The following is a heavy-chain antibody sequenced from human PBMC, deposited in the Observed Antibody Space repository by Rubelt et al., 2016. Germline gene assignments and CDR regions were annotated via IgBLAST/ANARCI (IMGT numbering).Heavy chain of an antibody. Sequence: QVQLQESGPGLVKPSETLSLTCDVSGDSLSSFTLWNWLRQPPGKGLEWIGEIHRSGTATYNPSLKSRVTISMDHSKNQTSLGRTSMADADTAIYFCARRTPESSSAAFDNWGQGILVTVSS. CDR2: IHRSGTA. CDR1: GDSLSSFTL. V-gene: IGHV4/OR15-8*02. J-gene: IGHJ4*02. D-gene: IGHD2-15*01. CDR3: ARRTPESSSAAFDN.